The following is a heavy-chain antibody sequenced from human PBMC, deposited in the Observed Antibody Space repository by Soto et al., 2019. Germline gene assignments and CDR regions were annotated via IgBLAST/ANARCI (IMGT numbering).Heavy chain of an antibody. CDR3: AREDVLRFLEWPRGFDP. J-gene: IGHJ5*02. V-gene: IGHV1-8*01. CDR1: GYTFTSYD. D-gene: IGHD3-3*01. Sequence: ASVKVSCKASGYTFTSYDINWVRQATGRGLEWMGWMNPNSGNTGYAQKFQGRVTMTRNTSISTAYMELSSLRSEDTAVYYCAREDVLRFLEWPRGFDPWGQGTLVTVSS. CDR2: MNPNSGNT.